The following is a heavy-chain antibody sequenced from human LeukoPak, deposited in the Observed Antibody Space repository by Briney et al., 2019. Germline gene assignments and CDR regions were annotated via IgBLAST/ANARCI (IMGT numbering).Heavy chain of an antibody. V-gene: IGHV4-4*07. CDR3: ARHQRSRSYYDSSGYLGY. Sequence: SETLSLTCTVSGGSISSYYWSWIRQPAGKGLEWIARIYTSGSTNYNPSLKSRVTMSVDTSKNQFSLKLSSVTAADTAVYYCARHQRSRSYYDSSGYLGYWGQGTLVTVSS. J-gene: IGHJ4*02. CDR2: IYTSGST. CDR1: GGSISSYY. D-gene: IGHD3-22*01.